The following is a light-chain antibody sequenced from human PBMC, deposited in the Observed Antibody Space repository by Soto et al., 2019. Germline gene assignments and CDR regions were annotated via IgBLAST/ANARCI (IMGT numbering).Light chain of an antibody. J-gene: IGKJ4*01. CDR1: QSVSSY. V-gene: IGKV3-11*01. Sequence: EIVLTQSPATLSLSPGERATLSCRVSQSVSSYLGWYQQKPGQAPRLLIYDASNRATGIPARFSGSGSGTDFILTISSLEPEDFAVYYCQQRSKWPLTFGGGTRVEIK. CDR2: DAS. CDR3: QQRSKWPLT.